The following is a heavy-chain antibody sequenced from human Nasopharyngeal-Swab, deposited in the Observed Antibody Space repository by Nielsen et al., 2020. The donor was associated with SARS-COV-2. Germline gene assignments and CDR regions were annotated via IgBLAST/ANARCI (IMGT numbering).Heavy chain of an antibody. Sequence: GGSLRLSCAASGFTFSSYSMNWVRQAPGKGLEWVSYISSSSSTIYYADSVKGRFTISRDNAKNSLYLQMNSLRVEDTAVYYCAGYCSSTSCSRNYYYYYMDVWGKGTTVTVSS. J-gene: IGHJ6*03. D-gene: IGHD2-2*01. CDR2: ISSSSSTI. V-gene: IGHV3-48*04. CDR3: AGYCSSTSCSRNYYYYYMDV. CDR1: GFTFSSYS.